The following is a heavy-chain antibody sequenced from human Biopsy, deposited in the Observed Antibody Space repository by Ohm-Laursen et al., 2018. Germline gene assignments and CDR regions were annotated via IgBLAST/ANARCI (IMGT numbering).Heavy chain of an antibody. D-gene: IGHD6-19*01. J-gene: IGHJ3*02. CDR1: GGSISGSS. Sequence: TLSLTCPVSGGSISGSSWSWIRQAPGKGLEWIGYISYSRDTNYNPSLKSRITISVDTSKNHFSLKLTSVTAADTAVYYCAKHGSGWTGDDAFHIWGQGTMVTVSS. CDR3: AKHGSGWTGDDAFHI. CDR2: ISYSRDT. V-gene: IGHV4-59*08.